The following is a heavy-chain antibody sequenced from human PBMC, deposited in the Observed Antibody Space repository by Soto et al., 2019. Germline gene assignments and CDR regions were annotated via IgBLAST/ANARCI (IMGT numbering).Heavy chain of an antibody. J-gene: IGHJ5*02. V-gene: IGHV1-18*01. CDR3: ARDNIDYYDSRDWFDP. CDR2: ISACNGNT. Sequence: ASVKVSCKASGYTFTSYGISWVRQAPGQGLEWMGWISACNGNTNYAQKLQGRVTMTTDTSTSTAYMELRSLGSDDTAVYYCARDNIDYYDSRDWFDPWGQGTPVTVSS. D-gene: IGHD3-22*01. CDR1: GYTFTSYG.